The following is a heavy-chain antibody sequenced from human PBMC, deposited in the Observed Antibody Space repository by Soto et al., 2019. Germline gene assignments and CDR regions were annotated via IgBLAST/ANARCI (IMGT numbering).Heavy chain of an antibody. D-gene: IGHD4-17*01. CDR3: AKDNYGDYETPYYYYYYGMDV. J-gene: IGHJ6*02. V-gene: IGHV3-30*18. CDR2: ISYDGSNK. CDR1: GFTISSYG. Sequence: QVQLVESGGGVVQPGRSLRLSCAASGFTISSYGMHWVRQAPGKGLEWVAVISYDGSNKYYADSVKGRFTISRDNSKNTLYLQMNSLRAEDTAVYYCAKDNYGDYETPYYYYYYGMDVWGQGTTVTVSS.